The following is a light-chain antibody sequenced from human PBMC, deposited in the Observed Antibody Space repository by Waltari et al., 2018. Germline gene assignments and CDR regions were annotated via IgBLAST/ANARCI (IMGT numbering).Light chain of an antibody. CDR3: QHYVRLPAT. CDR1: QSISKY. V-gene: IGKV3-20*01. J-gene: IGKJ1*01. Sequence: EIMLTQSPGTLSLSPGERATLSCKASQSISKYLAWYQQKPGQAPRILIYHASSRATGIPDRFSGSGSETDFSLTISRLEPEDFAVYYCQHYVRLPATFGQGTNVEIK. CDR2: HAS.